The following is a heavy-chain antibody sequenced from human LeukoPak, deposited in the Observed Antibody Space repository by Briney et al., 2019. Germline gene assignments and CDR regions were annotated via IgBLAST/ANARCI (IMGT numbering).Heavy chain of an antibody. Sequence: SETLSLTCAVYGGSFSGYYWSWIRQPPGKGLEWIGEINHCGSTNYNPSLKSRVTISVDTSKNQFSLKLSSVTAADTAVYYCARGLNSGYVRLWGQGTLVTVSS. D-gene: IGHD5-12*01. CDR3: ARGLNSGYVRL. CDR2: INHCGST. J-gene: IGHJ4*02. V-gene: IGHV4-34*01. CDR1: GGSFSGYY.